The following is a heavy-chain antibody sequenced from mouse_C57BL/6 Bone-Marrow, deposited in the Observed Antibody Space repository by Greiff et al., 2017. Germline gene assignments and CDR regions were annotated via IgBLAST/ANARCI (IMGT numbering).Heavy chain of an antibody. CDR3: SRGFITTVVAPPWFAY. D-gene: IGHD1-1*01. J-gene: IGHJ3*01. CDR2: IDPSDSYT. V-gene: IGHV1-59*01. CDR1: GYTFTSYW. Sequence: VQLQQPGAELVRPGTSVKLSCKASGYTFTSYWMHWVKQRPGQGLEWIGVIDPSDSYTNYNQKFKGKATLTVDTSSSTAYMQLSSLTSEYSAVYYCSRGFITTVVAPPWFAYWGQGTLVTVSA.